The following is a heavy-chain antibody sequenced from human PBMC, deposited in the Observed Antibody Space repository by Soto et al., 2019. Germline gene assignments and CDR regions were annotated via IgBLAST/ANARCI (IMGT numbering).Heavy chain of an antibody. CDR1: GGSISSSNW. J-gene: IGHJ4*02. CDR2: IYHSGST. CDR3: ASLPATGDCDY. Sequence: QVQLQESGPGLVKPSGTLSLTCAVSGGSISSSNWWSWVRQPPGKGLEWIGEIYHSGSTNYNPSLKSRVTISLDTSKNQVSLKLSSVTAAATAGYYWASLPATGDCDYWGQGTLVTVSS. V-gene: IGHV4-4*02.